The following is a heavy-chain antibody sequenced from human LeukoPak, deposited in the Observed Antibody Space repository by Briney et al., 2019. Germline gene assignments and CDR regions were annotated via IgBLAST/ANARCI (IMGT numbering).Heavy chain of an antibody. J-gene: IGHJ1*01. V-gene: IGHV3-66*01. Sequence: GGSLRLSCVASGFTVSSNYMSWVRQASGKGLEWVSCIYSDGSTYYADSVKGRFTISRDNSKNTLYLQMNSLRAEDTAVYYCARDVAVASFQHWGQGTLVTVSS. CDR1: GFTVSSNY. D-gene: IGHD6-19*01. CDR2: IYSDGST. CDR3: ARDVAVASFQH.